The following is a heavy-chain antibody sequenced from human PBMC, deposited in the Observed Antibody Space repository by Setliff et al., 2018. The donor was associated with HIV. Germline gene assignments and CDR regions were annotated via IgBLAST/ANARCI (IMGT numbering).Heavy chain of an antibody. D-gene: IGHD5-12*01. Sequence: SETLSLTCSVSGDSVRNYYWSWIRQPPERGLDYIGYINYNGNTNYNPSLKSRVTMSVDTSKNQISLKLRSVTAADTAVYYCARGHEWLRIWGQGMLVTVSS. J-gene: IGHJ4*02. CDR2: INYNGNT. CDR1: GDSVRNYY. CDR3: ARGHEWLRI. V-gene: IGHV4-59*02.